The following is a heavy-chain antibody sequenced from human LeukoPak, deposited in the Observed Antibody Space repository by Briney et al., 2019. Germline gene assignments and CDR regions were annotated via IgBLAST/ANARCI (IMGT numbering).Heavy chain of an antibody. CDR1: GFTFSSYS. V-gene: IGHV3-21*01. D-gene: IGHD6-13*01. CDR3: ARDFMIAAVFDY. CDR2: ISSSSSYI. Sequence: GGSLRLSCAASGFTFSSYSMNWVRQAPGRGLEWVSSISSSSSYIYYADSVKGRFTISRDNAKNSLYLQMNSLRAEDTAMYYSARDFMIAAVFDYWGQGTLVTVSS. J-gene: IGHJ4*02.